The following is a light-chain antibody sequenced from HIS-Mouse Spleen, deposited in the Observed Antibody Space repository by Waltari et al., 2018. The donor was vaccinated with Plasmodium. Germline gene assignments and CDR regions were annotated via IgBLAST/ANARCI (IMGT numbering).Light chain of an antibody. CDR3: QQYGSSGT. J-gene: IGKJ1*01. V-gene: IGKV3-20*01. CDR2: GAS. Sequence: EIVLTQSPGTLSLSPGERATLSCRASQSVSSSYLAWYQQKPGQAPRLLLYGASSRATGMPDRFSGSGSGTDFTLTISRLEPEDFAVYYCQQYGSSGTFGQGTKVEIK. CDR1: QSVSSSY.